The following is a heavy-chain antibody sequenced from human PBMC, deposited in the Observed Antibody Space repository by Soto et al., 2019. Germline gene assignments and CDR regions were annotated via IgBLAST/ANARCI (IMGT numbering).Heavy chain of an antibody. V-gene: IGHV4-59*12. D-gene: IGHD5-18*01. CDR1: GGSISSYY. J-gene: IGHJ4*02. Sequence: PSETLSLTCTVSGGSISSYYWSWIRQPPGKGLEWIGYIYYSGSTNYNPSLKSRVTISVDTSKNQFSLKLSSVTAADTAVYYCARKSALDTAMGRAYYFDYWGQGTLVTVSS. CDR3: ARKSALDTAMGRAYYFDY. CDR2: IYYSGST.